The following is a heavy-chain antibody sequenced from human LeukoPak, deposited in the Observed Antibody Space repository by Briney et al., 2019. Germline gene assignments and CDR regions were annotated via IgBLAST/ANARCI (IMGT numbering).Heavy chain of an antibody. CDR2: ISYDGSNK. V-gene: IGHV3-30*18. J-gene: IGHJ4*02. D-gene: IGHD3-10*01. CDR3: AKEYYYGSGSQEYYFDY. CDR1: GFTFSSYG. Sequence: EGSLRLSCAASGFTFSSYGLHWVRQAPGKGLEWVAVISYDGSNKYYADSVKGRFTISRDNYKNTLYLKMNSLRAEDTAEYHCAKEYYYGSGSQEYYFDYWGQGTLVTVSS.